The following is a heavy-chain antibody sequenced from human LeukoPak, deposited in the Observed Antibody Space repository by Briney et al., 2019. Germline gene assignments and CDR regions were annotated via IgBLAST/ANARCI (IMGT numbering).Heavy chain of an antibody. V-gene: IGHV3-33*01. CDR3: ARGGIQLWLFDY. J-gene: IGHJ4*02. CDR1: GFTLSSYG. D-gene: IGHD5-18*01. Sequence: PGGSLRLSCAASGFTLSSYGMHWVRQAPGKGLEWVAVIWYDGSNKYYADSVKGRFTISRDNSKNTLYLQMNSLRAEDTAVYYCARGGIQLWLFDYWGQGTLVTVSS. CDR2: IWYDGSNK.